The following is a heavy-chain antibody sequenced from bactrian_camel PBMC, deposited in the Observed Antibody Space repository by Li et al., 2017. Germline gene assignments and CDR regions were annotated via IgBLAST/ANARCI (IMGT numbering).Heavy chain of an antibody. CDR3: AAGVRYGGYWWVSDDYTY. CDR1: GLTFSTYC. Sequence: QLVESGGGLAQPGGSLRLSCVASGLTFSTYCMGWFRQAPGKEREGLAGIYSGGGRPLVADSVKDRFTISHDKSNNTAYLQMSSLRPEDTAMYYCAAGVRYGGYWWVSDDYTYWGQGTQVTVS. D-gene: IGHD6*01. CDR2: IYSGGGRP. J-gene: IGHJ4*01. V-gene: IGHV3S25*01.